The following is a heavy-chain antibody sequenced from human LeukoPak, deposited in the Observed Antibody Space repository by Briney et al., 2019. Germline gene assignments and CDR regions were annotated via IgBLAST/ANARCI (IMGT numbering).Heavy chain of an antibody. V-gene: IGHV4-59*01. Sequence: SETLSLTCTVSGGSISSYYWSWIRQPPGKGLEWIGYMYYNRSTNYNPSLKSRVTISVDTSKNQFSLKLSSVTAADTAVYYCARDYGGNSDYWGQGTLVTVSS. CDR1: GGSISSYY. CDR2: MYYNRST. CDR3: ARDYGGNSDY. D-gene: IGHD4-23*01. J-gene: IGHJ4*02.